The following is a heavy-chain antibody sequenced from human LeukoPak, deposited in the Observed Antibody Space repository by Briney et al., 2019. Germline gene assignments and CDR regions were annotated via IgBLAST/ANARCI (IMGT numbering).Heavy chain of an antibody. CDR1: GGSISSYY. Sequence: SETLSLTCTVSGGSISSYYWSWIRQPPGKGLEWIGYIYTSGSTNYNPSLKSRVTISVDTSKNQFSLKLSSVTAADTAVYYCARQIQGFGDSWYYYYYMDVWGKGTTVTVSS. CDR2: IYTSGST. J-gene: IGHJ6*03. CDR3: ARQIQGFGDSWYYYYYMDV. V-gene: IGHV4-4*09. D-gene: IGHD3-10*01.